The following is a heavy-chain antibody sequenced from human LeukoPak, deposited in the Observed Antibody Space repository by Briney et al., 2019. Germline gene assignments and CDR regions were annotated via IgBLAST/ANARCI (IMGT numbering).Heavy chain of an antibody. J-gene: IGHJ4*02. CDR1: GFAFDDYA. D-gene: IGHD3-3*01. CDR3: ARDYDFWSGYYSPTRGYFGY. Sequence: PGGSLRLSCAASGFAFDDYAMNWVRQAPGKGLEWVTFIRYDGSNKYYTDSVKGRFTISRDNSKNTLYLQMDSLRAEDTAVYYCARDYDFWSGYYSPTRGYFGYWGQGTLVTVSS. V-gene: IGHV3-30*02. CDR2: IRYDGSNK.